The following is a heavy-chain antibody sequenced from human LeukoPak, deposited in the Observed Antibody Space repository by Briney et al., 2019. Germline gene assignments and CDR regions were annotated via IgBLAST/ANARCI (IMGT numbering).Heavy chain of an antibody. Sequence: GGSLRLSCAASGFTFRSYAKSWVRQAPGKGLEWVSAISGSGGSTYYADSVKGRFTISRDNSKNTLYLQMNSLRAEDTAVYYCAKDRGRVHNWFDPWGQGTLVTVSS. CDR1: GFTFRSYA. J-gene: IGHJ5*02. CDR3: AKDRGRVHNWFDP. D-gene: IGHD3-16*01. CDR2: ISGSGGST. V-gene: IGHV3-23*01.